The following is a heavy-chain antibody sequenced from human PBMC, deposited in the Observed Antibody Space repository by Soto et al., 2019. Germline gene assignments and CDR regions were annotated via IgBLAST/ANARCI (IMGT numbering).Heavy chain of an antibody. CDR2: ISSSSSYI. D-gene: IGHD3-3*01. J-gene: IGHJ6*02. Sequence: EVQLVESGGGLVKPGGSLRLSCAASGFTFSSYSMNWVRQAPGKGLEWVSSISSSSSYIYYADSVKGRFTISRDNAKNSLYLQMNSLRDEDTAVYYCARGGWREDDFWSGYYPHAFYGMDVWGQGTTVTVSS. CDR1: GFTFSSYS. V-gene: IGHV3-21*01. CDR3: ARGGWREDDFWSGYYPHAFYGMDV.